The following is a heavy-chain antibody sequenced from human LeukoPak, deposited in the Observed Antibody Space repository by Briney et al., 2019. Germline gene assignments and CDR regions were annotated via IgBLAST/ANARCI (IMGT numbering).Heavy chain of an antibody. CDR1: GGSISSYY. J-gene: IGHJ4*02. Sequence: PSETLSLTCTASGGSISSYYWSWIRQPPGKGLEWIGYIYYSGSTNYNPSLKSRVTISVDTSKNQFSLKLSSVTAADTAVYYCARDRYGSGSYLDYWGQGTLVTVSS. CDR3: ARDRYGSGSYLDY. CDR2: IYYSGST. V-gene: IGHV4-59*01. D-gene: IGHD3-10*01.